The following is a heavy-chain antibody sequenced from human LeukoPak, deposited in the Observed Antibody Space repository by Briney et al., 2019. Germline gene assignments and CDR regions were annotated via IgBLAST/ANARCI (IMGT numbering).Heavy chain of an antibody. CDR2: NSDTV. J-gene: IGHJ4*02. D-gene: IGHD2-2*01. CDR3: ARGNIVVVPAAMTRMDDY. Sequence: NSDTVHYSNSVEGRFTISRDNAKNSLYLQMNSLRAEDTAVYYCARGNIVVVPAAMTRMDDYWGQGTLVTVSS. V-gene: IGHV3-48*04.